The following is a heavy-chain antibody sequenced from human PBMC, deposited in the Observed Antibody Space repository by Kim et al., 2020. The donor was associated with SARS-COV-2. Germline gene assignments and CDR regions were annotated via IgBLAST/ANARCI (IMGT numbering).Heavy chain of an antibody. CDR3: ARSGGMSTRHYGMDV. Sequence: GGSLRLSCAASGSTFGNYGMHWVRQAPGKGLEWVGVILYDGENKNYADSVQGRFTISRDNSKTTLYVEMNSLRAEDTAVYYCARSGGMSTRHYGMDVWGQGTTVTVSS. J-gene: IGHJ6*02. CDR1: GSTFGNYG. D-gene: IGHD3-10*01. CDR2: ILYDGENK. V-gene: IGHV3-33*03.